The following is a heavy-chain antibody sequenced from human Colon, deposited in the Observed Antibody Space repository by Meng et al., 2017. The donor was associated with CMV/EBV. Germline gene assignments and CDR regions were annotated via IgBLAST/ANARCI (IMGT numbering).Heavy chain of an antibody. CDR3: ATVSGGDFDY. Sequence: QVHLVQSGAEVQKPGASVKVSCKASGYTFTGYFMYWVRQAPGQGLEWMGSINSNSGGTNYAQKFQGRVTMTRDTSINTAYMELSRLRSDDTAVYYCATVSGGDFDYWGQGTLVTVSS. CDR2: INSNSGGT. J-gene: IGHJ4*02. CDR1: GYTFTGYF. V-gene: IGHV1-2*02. D-gene: IGHD1-26*01.